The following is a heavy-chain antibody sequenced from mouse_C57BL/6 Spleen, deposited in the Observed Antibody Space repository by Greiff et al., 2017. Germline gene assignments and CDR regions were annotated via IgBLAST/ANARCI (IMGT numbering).Heavy chain of an antibody. CDR3: ARRGLLRYYYAMDY. Sequence: EVQLQQSGPELVKPGASVKIPCTASGYTFTDYNMDWVQQSHGKSLEWVGDINPNNGVTFYDQTFKGKATLTVDKSSSTAYMELRSLTSEDTAVYYCARRGLLRYYYAMDYWGQGTSVTVSS. CDR2: INPNNGVT. V-gene: IGHV1-18*01. CDR1: GYTFTDYN. J-gene: IGHJ4*01. D-gene: IGHD2-3*01.